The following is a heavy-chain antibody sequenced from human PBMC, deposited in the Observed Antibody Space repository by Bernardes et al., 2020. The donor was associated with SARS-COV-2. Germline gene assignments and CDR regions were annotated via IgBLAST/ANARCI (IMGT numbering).Heavy chain of an antibody. CDR1: GFTFSSYA. Sequence: GSLRLSCAASGFTFSSYAMSWVRQAPGKGLEWVSAISGSGGSTYYADSVKGRFTISRDNSKNTLYLQMNSLRAEDTAVYYCAKDSQQWLVAEYFQHWGQGTLVTVSS. CDR2: ISGSGGST. CDR3: AKDSQQWLVAEYFQH. J-gene: IGHJ1*01. D-gene: IGHD6-19*01. V-gene: IGHV3-23*01.